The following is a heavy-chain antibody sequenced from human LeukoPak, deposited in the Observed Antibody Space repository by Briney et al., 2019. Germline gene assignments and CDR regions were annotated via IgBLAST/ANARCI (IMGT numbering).Heavy chain of an antibody. CDR2: ISYDGNNK. Sequence: GGSLRLSCATSGFTFSSYAMQWVGQAPGKGLDWVAVISYDGNNKDYADSVKGRFTISRDNSKNTLYLQMNSLRAEDTAVYYCARDPGDYVWRDAFDIWGQGTMVTVSS. V-gene: IGHV3-30-3*01. CDR3: ARDPGDYVWRDAFDI. J-gene: IGHJ3*02. D-gene: IGHD3-16*01. CDR1: GFTFSSYA.